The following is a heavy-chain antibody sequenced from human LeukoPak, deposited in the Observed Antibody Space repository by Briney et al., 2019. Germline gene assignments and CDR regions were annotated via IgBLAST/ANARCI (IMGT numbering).Heavy chain of an antibody. J-gene: IGHJ6*03. D-gene: IGHD3-3*01. CDR1: GGTFSSYA. CDR2: IIPIFGTA. Sequence: SVKVSCKASGGTFSSYAISWVRQAPGQGLEWMGGIIPIFGTANYAQKFQGRATITTDESTSTAYMELSSLRSEDTAVYYCARDNPRGVWSGSKADYYYYYMDVWGKGTTVTVSS. V-gene: IGHV1-69*05. CDR3: ARDNPRGVWSGSKADYYYYYMDV.